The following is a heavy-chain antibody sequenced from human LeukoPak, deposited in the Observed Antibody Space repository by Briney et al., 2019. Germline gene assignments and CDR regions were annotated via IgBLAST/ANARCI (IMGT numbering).Heavy chain of an antibody. V-gene: IGHV4-34*01. Sequence: SETLSLTCAVYGGSLSGYYWSWIRQPPGKGLEWIGEINHGGSTNYKPSLESRVTISVDTSKNQFSLKLSSVTAADTAVYYCARHKCSSTTCQMRYAFDIWGQGTMVTVSS. J-gene: IGHJ3*02. CDR1: GGSLSGYY. CDR2: INHGGST. D-gene: IGHD2-2*01. CDR3: ARHKCSSTTCQMRYAFDI.